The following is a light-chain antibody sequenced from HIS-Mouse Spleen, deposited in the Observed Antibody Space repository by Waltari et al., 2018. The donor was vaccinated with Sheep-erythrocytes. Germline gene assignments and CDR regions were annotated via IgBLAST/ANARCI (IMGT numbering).Light chain of an antibody. CDR3: AAWDDSLNGYV. CDR1: RSNIGSNT. J-gene: IGLJ1*01. V-gene: IGLV1-44*01. Sequence: QSVLTQPPPASGTPGQRVTISCSGRRSNIGSNTVNWYQQLPGTAPKLLIYSNNQRPSGVPDRFSGSKSGTSASLAISGLQSEDEADYYCAAWDDSLNGYVFGTGTKVTVL. CDR2: SNN.